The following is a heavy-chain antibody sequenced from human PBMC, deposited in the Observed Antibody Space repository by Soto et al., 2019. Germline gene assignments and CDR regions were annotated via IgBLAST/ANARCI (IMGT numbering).Heavy chain of an antibody. Sequence: TLRQTVADVDSVIRGGHRSRIRQPPGKGLEWIGYIYYSGSTNYNPSLKSRVTISVDTSKNQFSLKLSSVTAADTAVYYCARHGGDYVWGSYRYGMDVWGQGTTVTV. CDR1: DSVIRGGH. D-gene: IGHD3-16*02. CDR3: ARHGGDYVWGSYRYGMDV. V-gene: IGHV4-59*08. J-gene: IGHJ6*02. CDR2: IYYSGST.